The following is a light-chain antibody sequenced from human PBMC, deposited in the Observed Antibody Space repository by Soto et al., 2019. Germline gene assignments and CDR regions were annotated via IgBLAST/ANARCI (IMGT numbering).Light chain of an antibody. Sequence: EIVLTQSPGTLSLSPGESATLSCRASRSLDSGQLAWYQQKVGRAPRLLIHDAFMRATGIPDRFSGSGSGTDFTLTISSLQSEDFAVYYCQQYNKWPSTFGQGTKVDIK. CDR2: DAF. J-gene: IGKJ1*01. CDR3: QQYNKWPST. V-gene: IGKV3D-15*01. CDR1: RSLDSGQ.